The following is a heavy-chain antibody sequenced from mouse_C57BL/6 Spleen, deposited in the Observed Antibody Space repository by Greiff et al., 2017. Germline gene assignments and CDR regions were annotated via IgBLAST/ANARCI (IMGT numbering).Heavy chain of an antibody. Sequence: QVQLKQPGAELVRPGSSVKLSCKASGYTFTSYWMDWVKQRPGQGLEWIGNIYPSDSETHYNQKFKDKATLTVDKSSSTAYMQLSSLTSEDSAVYYCARKDYGTSGWYFDVWGTGTTVNVSS. J-gene: IGHJ1*03. D-gene: IGHD1-1*01. CDR3: ARKDYGTSGWYFDV. CDR1: GYTFTSYW. CDR2: IYPSDSET. V-gene: IGHV1-61*01.